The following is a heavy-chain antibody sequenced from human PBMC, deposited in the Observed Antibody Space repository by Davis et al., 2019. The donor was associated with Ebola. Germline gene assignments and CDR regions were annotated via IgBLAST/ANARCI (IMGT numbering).Heavy chain of an antibody. Sequence: GGSLRLSCAASGFTFSSYGMHWVRQAPGKGLEWVAFIRYDGSNKYYADSVKGRFTISRDNSKNTLYLQMNSLRAEDTAVYYCARDDYGDFPARYYGMDVWGKGTTVTVSS. J-gene: IGHJ6*04. CDR1: GFTFSSYG. D-gene: IGHD4-17*01. CDR2: IRYDGSNK. V-gene: IGHV3-30*02. CDR3: ARDDYGDFPARYYGMDV.